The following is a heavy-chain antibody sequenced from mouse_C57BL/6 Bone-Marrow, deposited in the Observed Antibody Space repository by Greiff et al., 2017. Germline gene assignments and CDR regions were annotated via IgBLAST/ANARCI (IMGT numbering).Heavy chain of an antibody. Sequence: EVKLMESGGDLVKPGGSLKLSCAASGFTFSSYGMSWVRQTPDTRLEWVATISSGGSYTYYPDSVKGRFTISRDNAKNTLYLQMGSLKSEDTAMYYWARQGYYYGSDWYFDVWGTGTTVTVSS. V-gene: IGHV5-6*01. CDR3: ARQGYYYGSDWYFDV. CDR2: ISSGGSYT. CDR1: GFTFSSYG. D-gene: IGHD1-1*01. J-gene: IGHJ1*03.